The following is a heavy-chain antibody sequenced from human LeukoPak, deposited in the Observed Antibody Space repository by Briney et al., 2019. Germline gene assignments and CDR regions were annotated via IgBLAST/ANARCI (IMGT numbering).Heavy chain of an antibody. D-gene: IGHD6-13*01. J-gene: IGHJ4*02. Sequence: GGSLRLSCAASGFTFSNYWMHWVRHAPGKGLVWVSRINSDGINTSYADSVKGRFTISRDNAKNSLYLQMNSLRAEDTAVYYCARAGYSSSWYVYWGQGTLVTVSS. CDR2: INSDGINT. CDR3: ARAGYSSSWYVY. V-gene: IGHV3-74*01. CDR1: GFTFSNYW.